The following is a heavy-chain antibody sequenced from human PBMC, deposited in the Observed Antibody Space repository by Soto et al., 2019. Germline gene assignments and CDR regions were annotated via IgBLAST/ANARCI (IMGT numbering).Heavy chain of an antibody. CDR1: GGSVSSGDFC. Sequence: QLRLQESGSGLLKPSQTLSLTCAVSGGSVSSGDFCWCWIRQPPGKGLEWVGYIYHSGTTYYHPSLKRRLTISLDRSNNQFSLKLASVTAADSAVYFCARSRSWDGLDFWGQGALVTVS. D-gene: IGHD3-10*01. J-gene: IGHJ3*01. V-gene: IGHV4-30-2*01. CDR2: IYHSGTT. CDR3: ARSRSWDGLDF.